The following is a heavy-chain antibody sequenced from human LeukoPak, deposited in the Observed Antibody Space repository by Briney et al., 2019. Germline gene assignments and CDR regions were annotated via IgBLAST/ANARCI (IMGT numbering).Heavy chain of an antibody. V-gene: IGHV4-59*07. Sequence: KTSDTLSLTCTVSVGSIRSYDGSWIRQPPGKGLEWIGYISYSGGTNYSPSLKSRVTISVDPSKNQFSLKLSSVTAADTAVYYCARVQVPTVISGVVTNVDHVNRGSFDSWGQGSLVSVSS. J-gene: IGHJ4*02. CDR2: ISYSGGT. D-gene: IGHD3-3*01. CDR1: VGSIRSYD. CDR3: ARVQVPTVISGVVTNVDHVNRGSFDS.